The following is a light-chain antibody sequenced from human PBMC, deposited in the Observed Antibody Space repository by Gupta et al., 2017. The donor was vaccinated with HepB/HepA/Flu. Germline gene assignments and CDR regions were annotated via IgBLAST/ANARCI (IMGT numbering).Light chain of an antibody. V-gene: IGLV3-1*01. Sequence: SYELTQPPSVSVSPGPTASLTCSGDKLGDKYACWYQQKPGQSPVLVLYQDSKRPAGIPERFSGSNSGNTATLTISGTQAMDEDDYYCQAWDSSTAVFGGGTKLTVL. J-gene: IGLJ2*01. CDR3: QAWDSSTAV. CDR1: KLGDKY. CDR2: QDS.